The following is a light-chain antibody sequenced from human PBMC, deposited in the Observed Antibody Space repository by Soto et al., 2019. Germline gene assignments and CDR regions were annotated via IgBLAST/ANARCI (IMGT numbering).Light chain of an antibody. Sequence: EIVMTQSPATLSVSPGERATLSCRASQSVSSHLAWYQHKPGQAPRLLIYDASNRATGIPARFSGSGSGTDFTLTISSLEPEDFAVYYCQQRTDWPLFGPGTKVDIK. CDR3: QQRTDWPL. V-gene: IGKV3-11*01. CDR2: DAS. J-gene: IGKJ3*01. CDR1: QSVSSH.